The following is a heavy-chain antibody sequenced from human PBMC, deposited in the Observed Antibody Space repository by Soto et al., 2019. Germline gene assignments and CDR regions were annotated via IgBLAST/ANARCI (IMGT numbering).Heavy chain of an antibody. V-gene: IGHV4-30-2*01. J-gene: IGHJ4*02. CDR3: ARGQVVAAQH. CDR2: IYHSGST. Sequence: QLQLQESVSGLVKPSQTLSLTCAVSGGSISSGGYSWSWIRQPPGKGLEWSGYIYHSGSTYYNPSRKSRVTISVDRSKNQFSLKLSSVTAADTAVYYCARGQVVAAQHWGQGTLVTVSS. D-gene: IGHD2-15*01. CDR1: GGSISSGGYS.